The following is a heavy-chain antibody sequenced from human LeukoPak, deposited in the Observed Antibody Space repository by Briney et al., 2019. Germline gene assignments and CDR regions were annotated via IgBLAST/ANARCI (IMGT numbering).Heavy chain of an antibody. D-gene: IGHD2-15*01. CDR1: GFTFSSNS. CDR3: AKDVVVVAATPFF. CDR2: ISYDGSNK. J-gene: IGHJ4*02. V-gene: IGHV3-30-3*01. Sequence: PGRSLRLSCAASGFTFSSNSMHWVRPAPGKGLEWVAFISYDGSNKYYAASVKGRFTISRDNSKNTLYLQMNSLRAEDTAVYYCAKDVVVVAATPFFWGQGTLVTVSS.